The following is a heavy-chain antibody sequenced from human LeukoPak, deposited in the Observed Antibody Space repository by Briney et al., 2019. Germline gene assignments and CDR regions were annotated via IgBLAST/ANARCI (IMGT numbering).Heavy chain of an antibody. J-gene: IGHJ3*02. V-gene: IGHV4-59*08. Sequence: SGTLSLTCTVSGGSISSYYWSWIRQPPGKGLEWIGHIYYSGSTNYNPSLKSRVTISVDTSKNQFSLKLSSVTAADTAVYYCAKTPEQNAEDAFDIWGQGTMVTVSS. CDR2: IYYSGST. D-gene: IGHD1/OR15-1a*01. CDR1: GGSISSYY. CDR3: AKTPEQNAEDAFDI.